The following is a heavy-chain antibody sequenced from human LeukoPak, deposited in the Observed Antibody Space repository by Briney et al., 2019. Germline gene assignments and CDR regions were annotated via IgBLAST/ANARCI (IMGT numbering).Heavy chain of an antibody. J-gene: IGHJ4*02. CDR2: ISYSGST. CDR1: GGSISTYY. V-gene: IGHV4-59*01. Sequence: PSETLSLTCTVSGGSISTYYWSWIRQPPGKGLEWIGYISYSGSTKYNSSLKSRVTIAVDTSKNELTLKLSSVTAADTAVYSCARGEASFDYWGQGTLVTVSS. CDR3: ARGEASFDY.